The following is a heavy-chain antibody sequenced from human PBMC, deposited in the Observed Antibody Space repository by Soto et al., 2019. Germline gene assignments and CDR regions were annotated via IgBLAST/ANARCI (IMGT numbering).Heavy chain of an antibody. J-gene: IGHJ4*02. V-gene: IGHV3-11*01. D-gene: IGHD4-17*01. Sequence: QVQLVESGGGLVKPGGSLRLSCATSGFTFSDYYMSWIRQAPGKGLEWVSYIGTRGNTKYYADSVRGRFTISRDNATQSLYLQMNSLRADDTAVYCCARDGTEYYGEYYDYWGQGIPVTVSS. CDR3: ARDGTEYYGEYYDY. CDR2: IGTRGNTK. CDR1: GFTFSDYY.